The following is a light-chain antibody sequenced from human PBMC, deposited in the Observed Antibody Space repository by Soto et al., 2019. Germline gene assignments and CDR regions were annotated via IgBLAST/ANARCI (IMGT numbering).Light chain of an antibody. CDR1: QSVSSSY. CDR2: AAS. Sequence: EIVLTQSPGTLSLSPGERATLSCRASQSVSSSYLAWYQQKPGQAPRLLIYAASSRATGIPDRFSGSGSGTDFILTISRLEPEDFAVYYCQQYDNSPQVTFGQGTRLEIK. J-gene: IGKJ5*01. V-gene: IGKV3-20*01. CDR3: QQYDNSPQVT.